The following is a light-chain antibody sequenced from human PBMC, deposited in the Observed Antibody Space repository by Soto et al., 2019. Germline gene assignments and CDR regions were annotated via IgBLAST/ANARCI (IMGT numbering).Light chain of an antibody. CDR2: EGR. V-gene: IGLV2-23*01. CDR3: CSFASSSTFYV. Sequence: QSALTQPASVSGSPGQSITISCTGAASDVGSSNLVSWYQQYPGKAPKLIIYEGRRRPSGVSGRFSGSKSGNTASLTTSGLQAEDEADYYCCSFASSSTFYVFGTGTKLTVL. J-gene: IGLJ1*01. CDR1: ASDVGSSNL.